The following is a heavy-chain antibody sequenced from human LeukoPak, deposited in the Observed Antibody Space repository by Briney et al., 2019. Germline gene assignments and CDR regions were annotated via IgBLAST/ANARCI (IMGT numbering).Heavy chain of an antibody. Sequence: ASVKVSCKTSGYTFSTYTMHWVRQAPGQRLEWMGWINAGNGNTKFSQKFQGRVTITRDTSASTAYMVLSSLRSEDTAMYFCVRGPPRLNWFDPWGQGTLVTVSS. CDR2: INAGNGNT. V-gene: IGHV1-3*01. D-gene: IGHD6-25*01. CDR1: GYTFSTYT. J-gene: IGHJ5*02. CDR3: VRGPPRLNWFDP.